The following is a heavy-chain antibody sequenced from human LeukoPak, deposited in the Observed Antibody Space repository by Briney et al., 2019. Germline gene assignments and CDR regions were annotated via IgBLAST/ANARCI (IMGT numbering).Heavy chain of an antibody. CDR1: GDSISNYY. D-gene: IGHD6-19*01. CDR2: IYYSGST. J-gene: IGHJ3*02. V-gene: IGHV4-59*01. CDR3: ARDSSNGWSYDAFDI. Sequence: PSETLSLTCTVSGDSISNYYWSWIRQPPGKGLEWIGFIYYSGSTYYNPSLESRVTISVDTSKKQISLKLSSVTAADTAVYYCARDSSNGWSYDAFDIWGQGTMVPVSS.